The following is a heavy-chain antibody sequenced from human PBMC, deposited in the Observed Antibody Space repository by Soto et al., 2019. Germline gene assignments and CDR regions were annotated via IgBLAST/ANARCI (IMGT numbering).Heavy chain of an antibody. CDR2: IRHTTSAT. V-gene: IGHV3-48*02. J-gene: IGHJ3*01. CDR1: QFPFDVYS. CDR3: ARDRGSSGMFELDV. Sequence: EVQLVESGGGLVKPGGSLRLSCAASQFPFDVYSMHWVRQAPGKGLEWVSYIRHTTSATFYADAVKGRFTISRDNRKNSLFLQMNSLRDDDTGVYFCARDRGSSGMFELDVWGPGTLVTVSS. D-gene: IGHD6-19*01.